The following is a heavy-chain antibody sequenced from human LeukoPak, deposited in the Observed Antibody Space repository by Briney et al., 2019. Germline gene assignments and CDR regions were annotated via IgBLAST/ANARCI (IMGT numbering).Heavy chain of an antibody. Sequence: GGSLRLSCAASGFTFSTYAMSWVRQVPGKGLEWVSAISGSDDRIYYADSVRGHFSISRDNSRNTVYLQMNSLRAEDTAVYYCAKVRPPYFDWLTDYAMDVWGQGTTVTVSS. D-gene: IGHD3-9*01. CDR1: GFTFSTYA. J-gene: IGHJ6*02. CDR2: ISGSDDRI. CDR3: AKVRPPYFDWLTDYAMDV. V-gene: IGHV3-23*01.